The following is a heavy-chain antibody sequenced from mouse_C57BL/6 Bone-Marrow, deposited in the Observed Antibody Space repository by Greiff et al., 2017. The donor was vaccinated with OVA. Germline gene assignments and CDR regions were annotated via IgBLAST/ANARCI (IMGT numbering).Heavy chain of an antibody. J-gene: IGHJ4*01. CDR3: ARGDYYGSSYEAMDY. CDR2: ISSGSSTI. D-gene: IGHD1-1*01. CDR1: GFTFSDYG. V-gene: IGHV5-17*01. Sequence: EVKVVESGGGLVKPGGSLKLSCAASGFTFSDYGMHWVRQAPEKGLEWVAYISSGSSTIYYADTVKGRFTISRDNAKNTLFLQMTSLRSEDTAMYYCARGDYYGSSYEAMDYWGQGTSVTVSS.